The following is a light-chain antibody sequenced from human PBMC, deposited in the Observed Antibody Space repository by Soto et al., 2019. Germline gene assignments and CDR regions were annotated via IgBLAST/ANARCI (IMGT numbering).Light chain of an antibody. CDR3: SSYTTSSTQV. V-gene: IGLV2-14*03. CDR2: DVT. CDR1: SSDVGGYNY. Sequence: SALTQPASVSGSPGQSIAISCTGTSSDVGGYNYVSWYQQHPGKVPKLIIYDVTNRPSGVSNRFSGSKSGDTASLTISGLQAEDEADYYCSSYTTSSTQVFGGGTKLTVL. J-gene: IGLJ2*01.